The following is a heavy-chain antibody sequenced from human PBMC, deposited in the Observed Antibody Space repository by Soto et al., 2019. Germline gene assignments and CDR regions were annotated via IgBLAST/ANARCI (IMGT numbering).Heavy chain of an antibody. CDR1: GASVSSYY. J-gene: IGHJ5*02. D-gene: IGHD1-7*01. V-gene: IGHV4-59*02. Sequence: SETLSLTCSVSGASVSSYYWSWVRQPPGKGLEWIGYIYYIGAYNYNPSLKSRVTISVDTSKNQFSLKLTSVTAADTAVYYCARTPETRDWLDPWGQGTLVTVS. CDR2: IYYIGAY. CDR3: ARTPETRDWLDP.